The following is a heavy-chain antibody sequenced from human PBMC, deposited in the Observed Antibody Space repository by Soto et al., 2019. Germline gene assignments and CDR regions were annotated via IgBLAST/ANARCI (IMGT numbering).Heavy chain of an antibody. V-gene: IGHV3-9*01. D-gene: IGHD1-1*01. CDR1: GFTFDDYA. J-gene: IGHJ1*01. CDR3: VKDESINWDSGHFRH. CDR2: INWNSGSI. Sequence: EVQLVESGGGLVQPGRSLRLSCAASGFTFDDYAMHWVRQVPGKGLEWVSGINWNSGSIDYGDSVKGRFAISRDNAKNSLHLQMNSLSAEDTSFYYCVKDESINWDSGHFRHWGQGTLVTVSS.